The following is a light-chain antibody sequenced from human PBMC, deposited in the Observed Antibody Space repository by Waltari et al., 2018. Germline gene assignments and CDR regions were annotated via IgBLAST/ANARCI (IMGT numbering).Light chain of an antibody. CDR3: QQYGSSPPLT. J-gene: IGKJ5*01. Sequence: EMVLTQSPGTLSLSPGERATLSCRASQSVSSTYLAWYQQKPGQAPRLLLYGASTRATGIPDRFSGSASGTDFTLTISRLEPEDFAVYFCQQYGSSPPLTFGQGTRLEIK. CDR2: GAS. V-gene: IGKV3-20*01. CDR1: QSVSSTY.